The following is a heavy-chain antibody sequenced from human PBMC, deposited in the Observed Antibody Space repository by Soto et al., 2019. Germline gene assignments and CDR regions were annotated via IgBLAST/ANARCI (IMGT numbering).Heavy chain of an antibody. D-gene: IGHD3-3*01. CDR3: ARDQFITTFGVNSISYYGMDV. J-gene: IGHJ6*02. V-gene: IGHV1-18*01. CDR2: ISTDNGNT. Sequence: ASVKVSCKASGYTFTSSGISWVRQAPGQGLEWMGWISTDNGNTNYAQHLQGRVSMTTDTSTSTAYMDLRSLRSDDTAVYYCARDQFITTFGVNSISYYGMDVWGQGTTVTVSS. CDR1: GYTFTSSG.